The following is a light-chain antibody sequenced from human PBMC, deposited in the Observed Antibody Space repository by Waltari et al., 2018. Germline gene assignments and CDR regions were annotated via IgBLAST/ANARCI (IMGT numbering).Light chain of an antibody. Sequence: QSVLTQPPSASGNPGQRATISCSGTYSNLGSHSANWFQHPPGTAPKLLIHSNTERPSGVPGRFSGSKSGTSASLAISGLQSEDEGDYYCALWDDSLNGVVFGGGTKLTVL. CDR3: ALWDDSLNGVV. CDR2: SNT. V-gene: IGLV1-44*01. CDR1: YSNLGSHS. J-gene: IGLJ2*01.